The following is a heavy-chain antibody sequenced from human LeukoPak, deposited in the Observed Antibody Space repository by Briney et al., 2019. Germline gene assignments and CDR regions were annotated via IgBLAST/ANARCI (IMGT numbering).Heavy chain of an antibody. CDR2: IWYDGSEK. D-gene: IGHD1-14*01. CDR1: GFTFSSHG. CDR3: ARYGNLKVLDV. Sequence: GRSLRLSCAASGFTFSSHGMRWVRQAPGKGLEWVAVIWYDGSEKYYAESVKGRFTISRDNSKNMLYLQIYSLRTEDTALYYCARYGNLKVLDVWGQGTMVTVPS. V-gene: IGHV3-33*01. J-gene: IGHJ3*01.